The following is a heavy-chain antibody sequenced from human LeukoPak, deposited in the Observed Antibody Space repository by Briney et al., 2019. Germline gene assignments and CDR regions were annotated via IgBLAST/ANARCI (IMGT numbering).Heavy chain of an antibody. CDR1: GGSISSYY. CDR3: ARGRWLQSGADAFDI. V-gene: IGHV4-59*01. J-gene: IGHJ3*02. CDR2: IYYSGST. Sequence: SETLSLTCTVSGGSISSYYWSWIRQPPGKGLEWIGYIYYSGSTNYNPSLKSRVTISADTSKNQFSLKLSSVTAADTAVYYCARGRWLQSGADAFDIWGQGTMVTVSS. D-gene: IGHD5-24*01.